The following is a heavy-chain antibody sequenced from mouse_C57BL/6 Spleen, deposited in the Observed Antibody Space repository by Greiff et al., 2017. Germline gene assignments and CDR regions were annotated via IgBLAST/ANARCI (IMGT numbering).Heavy chain of an antibody. CDR2: ISSGCSTV. D-gene: IGHD2-1*01. CDR1: GFTFSDYG. Sequence: EVMLVESGGGLVKPGGSLKLSCAASGFTFSDYGMHWVRQAPEKGLEWVAYISSGCSTVYYADTVKGRFTISRDNAKNTLFLQMTSLRSEDTAMYYCARRGYYGNYYAMDYWGQGTSVTVSS. J-gene: IGHJ4*01. CDR3: ARRGYYGNYYAMDY. V-gene: IGHV5-17*01.